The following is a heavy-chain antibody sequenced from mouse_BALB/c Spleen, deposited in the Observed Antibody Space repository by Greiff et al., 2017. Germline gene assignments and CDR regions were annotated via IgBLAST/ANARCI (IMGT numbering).Heavy chain of an antibody. CDR2: ISSGGSYT. J-gene: IGHJ4*01. CDR3: ASITTGY. D-gene: IGHD1-1*01. V-gene: IGHV5-9-4*01. Sequence: EVQLVESGGGLVKPGGSLKLSCAASGFTFSSYAMSWVRQSPEKRLEWVAEISSGGSYTYYPDTVTGRFTISRDNAKNTLYLEMSSLRSEDTAMYYCASITTGYWGQGTSVTVSS. CDR1: GFTFSSYA.